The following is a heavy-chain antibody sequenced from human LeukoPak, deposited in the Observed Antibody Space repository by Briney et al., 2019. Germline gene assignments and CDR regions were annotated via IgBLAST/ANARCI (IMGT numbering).Heavy chain of an antibody. D-gene: IGHD3-16*01. CDR3: ASTVGITFGGRYGMDA. CDR1: GYIFTSYG. V-gene: IGHV1-18*01. J-gene: IGHJ6*02. CDR2: ISAYNGNT. Sequence: ASVKVSCKASGYIFTSYGISWVRQAPGQGLEWMGWISAYNGNTNYAQKLQGRVTMTTDTSTSTAYMELRSLRSDDTAVYYCASTVGITFGGRYGMDAWGQGTTVTVSS.